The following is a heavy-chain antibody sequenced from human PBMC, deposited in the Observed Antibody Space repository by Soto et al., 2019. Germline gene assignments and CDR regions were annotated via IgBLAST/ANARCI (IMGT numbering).Heavy chain of an antibody. CDR3: ARAYCGGDCYQIDAFDI. Sequence: ASVKVSCKASGYTFTSYCISWVRQSPVQGLEWMGWINAYNGHTNYAQKFQGRVTITADKSTSTAYMELSSLRSEDTAVYYCARAYCGGDCYQIDAFDIWGQGTMVTVSS. V-gene: IGHV1-18*01. J-gene: IGHJ3*02. CDR2: INAYNGHT. CDR1: GYTFTSYC. D-gene: IGHD2-21*02.